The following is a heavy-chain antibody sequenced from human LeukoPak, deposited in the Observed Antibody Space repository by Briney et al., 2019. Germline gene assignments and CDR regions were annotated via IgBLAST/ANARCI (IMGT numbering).Heavy chain of an antibody. J-gene: IGHJ5*02. CDR1: GFGFSSHW. CDR3: ARDPSVNNAIGHNWFDH. V-gene: IGHV3-74*01. D-gene: IGHD2/OR15-2a*01. Sequence: GGSLRLSCAASGFGFSSHWMHWVRQAPGKGLVWVSRTNSDGSVRNYADSVEGRFIISRDNAKNTLYLQMNSLGAEDTAVYFCARDPSVNNAIGHNWFDHWGQGALVTVSS. CDR2: TNSDGSVR.